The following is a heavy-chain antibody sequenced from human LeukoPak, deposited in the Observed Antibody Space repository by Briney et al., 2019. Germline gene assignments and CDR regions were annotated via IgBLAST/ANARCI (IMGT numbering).Heavy chain of an antibody. V-gene: IGHV4-61*01. CDR2: ISYSGST. J-gene: IGHJ4*02. CDR1: GGSVSSGSYY. D-gene: IGHD3-10*01. CDR3: ALWFGELYPDY. Sequence: SETLSLTCTVSGGSVSSGSYYWSWIRQPPGKGLEWIGYISYSGSTNYNPSLKSRVTISVDTSKNQFSLKLSSVTAADTAVYYCALWFGELYPDYWGQGTLVTVSS.